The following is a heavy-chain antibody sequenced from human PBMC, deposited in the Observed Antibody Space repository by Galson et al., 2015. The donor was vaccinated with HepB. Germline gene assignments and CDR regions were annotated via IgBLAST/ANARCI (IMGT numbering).Heavy chain of an antibody. J-gene: IGHJ4*02. CDR2: IRPTSGNI. V-gene: IGHV3-21*01. Sequence: SCAASGLDFSSYTMNWVRLAPGKGLEWMSSIRPTSGNIYYAESLTGRITVSRDDAKKSLYLQMNSLRAADTALYYCARYNSTSSAFDYWGQGTLVTVSS. D-gene: IGHD6-6*01. CDR3: ARYNSTSSAFDY. CDR1: GLDFSSYT.